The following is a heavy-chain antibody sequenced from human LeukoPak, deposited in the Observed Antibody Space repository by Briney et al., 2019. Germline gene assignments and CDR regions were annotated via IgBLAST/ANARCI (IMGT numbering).Heavy chain of an antibody. CDR2: VNHSGST. D-gene: IGHD6-13*01. CDR1: GGSFSGYY. CDR3: ARGYGIAAARPPLFDY. Sequence: SETLSLTCAVYGGSFSGYYWSWIRQPPGKGLEWIGEVNHSGSTNYNPSLKSRVTISVDTSKNQFSLKLSSVTAADTAVYYCARGYGIAAARPPLFDYWGQGTLVTVSS. V-gene: IGHV4-34*01. J-gene: IGHJ4*02.